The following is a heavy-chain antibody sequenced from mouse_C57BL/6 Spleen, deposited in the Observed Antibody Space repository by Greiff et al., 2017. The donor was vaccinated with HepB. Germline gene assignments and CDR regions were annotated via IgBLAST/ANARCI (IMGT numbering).Heavy chain of an antibody. D-gene: IGHD2-2*01. CDR3: TRGSYGYGYAMDY. CDR1: GFTFSSYA. J-gene: IGHJ4*01. V-gene: IGHV5-9-1*02. Sequence: EVKLVESGEGLVKPGGSLKLSCAASGFTFSSYAMSWVRQTPEKRLEWVAYISSGGDYSYYADTVKGRFTISTDNARNTLYLQMSSLKSEDTAMYYCTRGSYGYGYAMDYWGQGTSVTVSS. CDR2: ISSGGDYS.